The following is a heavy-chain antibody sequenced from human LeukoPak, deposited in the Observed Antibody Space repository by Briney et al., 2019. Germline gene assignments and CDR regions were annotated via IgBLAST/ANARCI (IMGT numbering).Heavy chain of an antibody. Sequence: PGGSLRLSCAASGFTFSSYGMHWVRQAPGKGLEWVAVIWYDGSNKYYADSVKGRFTISRDSSKNTLYLQMNSLRDEDTAVYYCAKDPLQYGSGSYYFDYWGQGTLVTVSS. CDR1: GFTFSSYG. J-gene: IGHJ4*02. CDR2: IWYDGSNK. V-gene: IGHV3-30*02. CDR3: AKDPLQYGSGSYYFDY. D-gene: IGHD3-10*01.